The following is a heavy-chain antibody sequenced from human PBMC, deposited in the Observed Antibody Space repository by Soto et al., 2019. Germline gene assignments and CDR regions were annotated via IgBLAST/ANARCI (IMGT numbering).Heavy chain of an antibody. Sequence: PGGSLRLSCAASGFTFSNAWMNWVRQAPGKGLEWVGRIKSKTDGGTTDYAAPVKGRFTISRDDSKNTLYLQMNSLKTEDTAVNYCTTDFGGYDWALDYWGQGTLVTVSS. D-gene: IGHD5-12*01. CDR3: TTDFGGYDWALDY. CDR1: GFTFSNAW. J-gene: IGHJ4*02. V-gene: IGHV3-15*07. CDR2: IKSKTDGGTT.